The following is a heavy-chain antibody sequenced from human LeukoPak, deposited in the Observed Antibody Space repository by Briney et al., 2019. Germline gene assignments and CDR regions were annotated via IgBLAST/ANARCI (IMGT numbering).Heavy chain of an antibody. Sequence: SETLSLTCTVSGGPISSGDYYWSWIRQPPGKGLEWIGYIYYSGSTYYNPSLKSRVTISVDTSKNQFSLKLSSVTAADTAVYYCARVGAKGVLRYFDWLSTGYYFDYWGQGTLVTVSS. D-gene: IGHD3-9*01. V-gene: IGHV4-30-4*08. CDR1: GGPISSGDYY. J-gene: IGHJ4*02. CDR2: IYYSGST. CDR3: ARVGAKGVLRYFDWLSTGYYFDY.